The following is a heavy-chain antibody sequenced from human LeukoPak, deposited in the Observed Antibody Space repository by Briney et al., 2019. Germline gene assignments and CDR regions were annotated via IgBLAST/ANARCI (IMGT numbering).Heavy chain of an antibody. V-gene: IGHV4-59*11. CDR2: IYYSGST. CDR3: ARGDIVGAPHDI. CDR1: GGSISSHY. D-gene: IGHD1-26*01. Sequence: SETLSLTCTVSGGSISSHYWSWIRQPPGKGLEWIGYIYYSGSTNYNPSLKSRVTISVDTSKNQFSLKLSSVTAADTAVYYCARGDIVGAPHDIWGQGTMVTVSS. J-gene: IGHJ3*02.